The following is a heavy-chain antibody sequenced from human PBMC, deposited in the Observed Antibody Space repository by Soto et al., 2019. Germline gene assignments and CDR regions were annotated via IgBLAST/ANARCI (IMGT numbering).Heavy chain of an antibody. CDR2: TVGSGGST. J-gene: IGHJ4*01. V-gene: IGHV3-23*01. Sequence: PGGSLRLSCAASGFTFSSYAMSWVRQSPGKGLEWVSATVGSGGSTYHADSVKGRFTISRDNSKNTLYLQMSSLRVEDTAVYYCAKGSASGSPYYFDYWGHGILVTVSS. CDR3: AKGSASGSPYYFDY. D-gene: IGHD6-25*01. CDR1: GFTFSSYA.